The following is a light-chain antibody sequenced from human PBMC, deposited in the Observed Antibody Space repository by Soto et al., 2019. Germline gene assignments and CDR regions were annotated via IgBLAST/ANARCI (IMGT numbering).Light chain of an antibody. CDR2: DAS. CDR1: QSVSSY. V-gene: IGKV3-11*01. Sequence: EIVLTQSPATLSLSPGESATLSCRASQSVSSYLAWYQQRPGQAPRLLIYDASNRATGIPDRFSGSGSGTDFTLTISSLEPEDFAVYYCQQRSNRPLTFGGGTKVEIK. CDR3: QQRSNRPLT. J-gene: IGKJ4*01.